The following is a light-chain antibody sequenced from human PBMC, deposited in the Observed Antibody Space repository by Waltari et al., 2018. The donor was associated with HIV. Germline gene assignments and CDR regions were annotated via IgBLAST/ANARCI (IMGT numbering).Light chain of an antibody. J-gene: IGLJ2*01. CDR1: NSNIGNDY. CDR3: GTWDRSRSGAV. Sequence: QSVLTQPPSVSAAPGQKVTISCSRSNSNIGNDYVSWYQHLPGAAPKLLIYDNNKLPPGIPARFSGSKSGTSATLDITGLQTGDEADYYCGTWDRSRSGAVFGGGTRLTVL. CDR2: DNN. V-gene: IGLV1-51*01.